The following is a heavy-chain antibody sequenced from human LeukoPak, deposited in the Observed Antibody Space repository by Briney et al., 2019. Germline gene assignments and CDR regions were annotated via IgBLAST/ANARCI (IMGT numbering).Heavy chain of an antibody. D-gene: IGHD6-6*01. CDR3: ARGGAARPDY. CDR1: GFTFSSYG. CDR2: ISSSSSAI. Sequence: GGSLRLSCAASGFTFSSYGINWVRQTPGKGLEWVSYISSSSSAINYADSVRGRFTISRDNAKNSLYLQMNSLRPVDTAVYYCARGGAARPDYWGQGTLVTVSS. J-gene: IGHJ4*02. V-gene: IGHV3-48*01.